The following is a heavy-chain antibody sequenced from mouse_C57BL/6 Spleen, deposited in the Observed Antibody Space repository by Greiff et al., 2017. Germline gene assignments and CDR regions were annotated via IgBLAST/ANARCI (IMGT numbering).Heavy chain of an antibody. D-gene: IGHD3-2*01. J-gene: IGHJ2*01. V-gene: IGHV1-80*01. CDR3: SREGQLWLGGFDY. CDR1: GYAFSSYW. Sequence: QVQLKQSGAELVKPGASVKISCKASGYAFSSYWMNWVKQRPGKGLEWIGKIYPGAGDTNSNGKFKGKATLTAAKSSSTAYMQLSSLTSEDSAVYFCSREGQLWLGGFDYWGQGTTLTVSS. CDR2: IYPGAGDT.